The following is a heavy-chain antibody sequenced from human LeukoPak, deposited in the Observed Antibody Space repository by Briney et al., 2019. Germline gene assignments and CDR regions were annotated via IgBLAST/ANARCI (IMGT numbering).Heavy chain of an antibody. V-gene: IGHV4-59*01. CDR3: ARVGSQLLYYFDY. J-gene: IGHJ4*02. D-gene: IGHD2-2*02. CDR1: GGSISSFY. CDR2: IYYSGST. Sequence: SETLSLTCTVSGGSISSFYWSWIRQPPGKGLEWIGYIYYSGSTNYNPSLKSRVTISVDTSKNQFSLKLSSVTAAGTAVYYCARVGSQLLYYFDYWGQGTLVTVSS.